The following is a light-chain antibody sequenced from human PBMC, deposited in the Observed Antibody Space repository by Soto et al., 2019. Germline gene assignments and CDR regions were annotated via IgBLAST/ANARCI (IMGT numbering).Light chain of an antibody. CDR2: EAS. CDR1: QDVRDD. Sequence: DIQMTQSPSSLSASVGDRVTITCRASQDVRDDLGWYQQTPGKAPERLIYEASTLHRGVPSRFSGSGSGTEFTLTISSLQPEDFATDYCLQYSSYPWTFGQGTNVEIK. V-gene: IGKV1-17*01. CDR3: LQYSSYPWT. J-gene: IGKJ1*01.